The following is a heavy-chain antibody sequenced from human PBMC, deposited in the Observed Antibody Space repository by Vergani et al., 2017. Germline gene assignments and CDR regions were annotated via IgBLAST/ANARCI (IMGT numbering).Heavy chain of an antibody. CDR3: ARDSLAYCGGDCYSPYYYYGMDV. D-gene: IGHD2-21*02. CDR2: ISGSGCST. V-gene: IGHV3-23*01. J-gene: IGHJ6*02. Sequence: EVQLLESGGGLVQPGGSLRLSCAASGFTFSSYAMSWVRQAPGKGLEWVSAISGSGCSTYYADSVKGQFTISRDNSKNTLYLQMNSLRAEDTAVYYCARDSLAYCGGDCYSPYYYYGMDVWGQGTTVTVSS. CDR1: GFTFSSYA.